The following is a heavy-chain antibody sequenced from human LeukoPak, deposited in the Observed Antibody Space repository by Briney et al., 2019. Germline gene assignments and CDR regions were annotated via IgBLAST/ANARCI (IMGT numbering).Heavy chain of an antibody. CDR1: GGSFSGYD. V-gene: IGHV4-34*01. Sequence: SETLSLTCAVYGGSFSGYDWSWIRQPPGKGLEWIGEINHSGSTNYNPSLKSRVTISVDTSKNQYSLKLSSVTAADTAVYYCARGPGIAVAVDYWGQGTLVTVSS. CDR2: INHSGST. J-gene: IGHJ4*02. CDR3: ARGPGIAVAVDY. D-gene: IGHD6-19*01.